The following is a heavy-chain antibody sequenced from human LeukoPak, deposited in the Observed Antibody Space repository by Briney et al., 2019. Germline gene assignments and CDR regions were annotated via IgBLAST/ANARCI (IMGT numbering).Heavy chain of an antibody. V-gene: IGHV3-30*02. CDR2: IRYDGSDQ. Sequence: PGGSLRLSCATSGFTFVSYGMHWVRQAPGKGLEWVTFIRYDGSDQAYADSVKGRFTISRDNSKNTFYLHMTSLRREDTAVYYCAKDAHYLFGAKRDFYFDYWGQGALVTVSS. J-gene: IGHJ4*02. D-gene: IGHD4/OR15-4a*01. CDR3: AKDAHYLFGAKRDFYFDY. CDR1: GFTFVSYG.